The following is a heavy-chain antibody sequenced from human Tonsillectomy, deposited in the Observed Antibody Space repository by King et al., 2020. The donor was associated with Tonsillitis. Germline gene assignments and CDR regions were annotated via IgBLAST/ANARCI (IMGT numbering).Heavy chain of an antibody. D-gene: IGHD1-26*01. Sequence: VQLVQSGAEVKKPGASVKVSCKASGYTFTGYYIHWVRQAPGQGLEWMGWINPNSGGTDYAQKFQGRVTMTRDPFITTAYMDLSRLRSDDTALYYCARARGGSYLFAYWGQGTLVTVSS. V-gene: IGHV1-2*02. CDR1: GYTFTGYY. J-gene: IGHJ4*02. CDR3: ARARGGSYLFAY. CDR2: INPNSGGT.